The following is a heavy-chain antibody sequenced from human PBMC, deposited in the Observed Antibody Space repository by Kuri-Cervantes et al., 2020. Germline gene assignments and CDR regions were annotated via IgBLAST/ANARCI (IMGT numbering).Heavy chain of an antibody. J-gene: IGHJ4*02. CDR1: GFTFSSYA. Sequence: GGSLRLSCAASGFTFSSYAVHWVRQAPGKGLEWVAFIRYDGSNKYYADSVKGRFTISRDNSENTVYLQMNSLRAEDTAVYYCAKLLTSEDIVLKVYSVGSFDSWGQGTLVTVSS. V-gene: IGHV3-30*02. D-gene: IGHD2-15*01. CDR2: IRYDGSNK. CDR3: AKLLTSEDIVLKVYSVGSFDS.